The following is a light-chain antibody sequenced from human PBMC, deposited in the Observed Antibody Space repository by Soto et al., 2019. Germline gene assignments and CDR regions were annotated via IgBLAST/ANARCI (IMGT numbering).Light chain of an antibody. CDR1: QSVLTN. Sequence: EIVVTQSPAILSVSPGERVTLSCRASQSVLTNLAWYQQKLSQAPRLLIYGASTRATGVPARFSGSGSGTEFILTISSLQSEDFAVYYCQHYNNWLATFGGGTKVDIK. CDR2: GAS. V-gene: IGKV3-15*01. J-gene: IGKJ4*01. CDR3: QHYNNWLAT.